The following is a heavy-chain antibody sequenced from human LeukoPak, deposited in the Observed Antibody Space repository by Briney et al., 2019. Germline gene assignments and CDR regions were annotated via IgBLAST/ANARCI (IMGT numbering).Heavy chain of an antibody. J-gene: IGHJ4*02. CDR1: GGSFSGYY. CDR3: ARDRYYYDSTGYSIFDY. D-gene: IGHD3-22*01. V-gene: IGHV4-4*07. Sequence: SETLSLTCAVHGGSFSGYYWSWIRQPAGKGLEWIGRIYTSGSTNYNPSLKGRVTMSVDTSKNQFSLKLSSVTAADTAVYYCARDRYYYDSTGYSIFDYWGQGTLVTVSS. CDR2: IYTSGST.